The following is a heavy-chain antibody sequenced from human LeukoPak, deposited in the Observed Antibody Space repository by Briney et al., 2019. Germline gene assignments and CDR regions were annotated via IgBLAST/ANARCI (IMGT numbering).Heavy chain of an antibody. D-gene: IGHD2-2*01. J-gene: IGHJ6*03. V-gene: IGHV4-61*05. CDR3: ARDLGYCSSTSCQNYYYYYYMDV. CDR2: IYYSGST. Sequence: PSETLSLTCTVSGGSIGSSTYYWGWIRQPPGKGLEWMGYIYYSGSTNYNPSLKSRVTISVDTSKNQFSLKLSSVTAADTAVYYCARDLGYCSSTSCQNYYYYYYMDVWGKGTTVTVSS. CDR1: GGSIGSSTYY.